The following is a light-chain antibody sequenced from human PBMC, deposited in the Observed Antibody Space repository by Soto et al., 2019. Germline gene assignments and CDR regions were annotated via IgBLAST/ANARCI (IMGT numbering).Light chain of an antibody. V-gene: IGKV1-6*01. CDR2: GAS. CDR3: LHDYNYPRT. CDR1: QDIRNY. Sequence: AIQMTQSPSSLSASVGDRVTITCRASQDIRNYLGWYQQKPGKAPKLLIYGASSLQSGVPSRFRGSGSGTDFTLTIDSLQPEDFATYYCLHDYNYPRTFGQGTKVEI. J-gene: IGKJ1*01.